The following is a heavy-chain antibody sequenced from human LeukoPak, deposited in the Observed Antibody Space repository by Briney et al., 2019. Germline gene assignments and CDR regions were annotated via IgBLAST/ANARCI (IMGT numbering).Heavy chain of an antibody. Sequence: ASVKVSCKASGYTFTGYYMHWVRQAPGQGLEWMGWINPNSGGTIYAQKFQGRVTMTRDTSISTAYMDLSRLRSDDTAVYYCARSYCSSTSCYYDPWGQGTLVTVSS. J-gene: IGHJ5*02. CDR3: ARSYCSSTSCYYDP. CDR2: INPNSGGT. V-gene: IGHV1-2*02. CDR1: GYTFTGYY. D-gene: IGHD2-2*01.